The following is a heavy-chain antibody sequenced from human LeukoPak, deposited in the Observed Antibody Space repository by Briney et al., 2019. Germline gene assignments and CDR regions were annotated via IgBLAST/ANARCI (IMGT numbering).Heavy chain of an antibody. D-gene: IGHD6-13*01. J-gene: IGHJ4*02. CDR3: ARGGSSSSWPFYY. CDR2: ISYSGST. V-gene: IGHV4-59*01. CDR1: GGFISTYY. Sequence: SETLSLTCTVSGGFISTYYWSWIRQPPGKGLEWIGFISYSGSTYHNPSLKSRVTMSVDTSKNQFSLNLRSVTAADTAVYYCARGGSSSSWPFYYWGQGTLVTVSS.